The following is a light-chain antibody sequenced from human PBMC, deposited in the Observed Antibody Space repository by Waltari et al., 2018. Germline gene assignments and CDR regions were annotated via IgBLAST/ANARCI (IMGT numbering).Light chain of an antibody. V-gene: IGKV1-39*01. Sequence: DIRMTQSPSSLSASVGDRVSITCRASQRISTYLNWYQQKPGKVPKLLIYGASSMQSGVPSRFSGSGSGTDFTLTISSLQPEDFATYYCQQTYSSPYTFGQGTKVEIK. J-gene: IGKJ2*01. CDR1: QRISTY. CDR2: GAS. CDR3: QQTYSSPYT.